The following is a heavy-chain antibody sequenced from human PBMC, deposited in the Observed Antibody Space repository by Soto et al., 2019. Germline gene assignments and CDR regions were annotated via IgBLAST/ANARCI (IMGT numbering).Heavy chain of an antibody. CDR3: ASILTARYPYYYYGMDV. V-gene: IGHV1-69*02. CDR1: GGTFSSYT. J-gene: IGHJ6*02. CDR2: IIPILGIA. D-gene: IGHD6-6*01. Sequence: SVKVSCKASGGTFSSYTISWVRQAPGQGLEWMGRIIPILGIANYAQKFQGRVTITADKSTSTAYMELSSLRSEDTAVYYCASILTARYPYYYYGMDVWGQGTTVTVSS.